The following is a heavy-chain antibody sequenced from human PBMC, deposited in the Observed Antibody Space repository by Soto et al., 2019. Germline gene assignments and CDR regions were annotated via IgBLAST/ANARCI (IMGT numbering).Heavy chain of an antibody. CDR1: GGSISSPSYW. V-gene: IGHV4-39*01. CDR3: ARQLASGWWALDI. Sequence: SETLSLTCSVSGGSISSPSYWWGWIRHPLGNGLKWIASIYYSGNTYYNPYLTSRVTISVDTSKNQFSLKLTSVTAADTAVYYCARQLASGWWALDIWGQGTMVTVSS. CDR2: IYYSGNT. D-gene: IGHD6-19*01. J-gene: IGHJ3*02.